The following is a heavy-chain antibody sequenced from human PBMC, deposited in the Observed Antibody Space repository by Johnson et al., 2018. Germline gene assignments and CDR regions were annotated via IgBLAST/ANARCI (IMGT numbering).Heavy chain of an antibody. D-gene: IGHD1-26*01. CDR1: GGSISSYY. CDR3: ARTGRESRGYYYYYYMDV. V-gene: IGHV4-59*01. J-gene: IGHJ6*03. CDR2: IYYSGNP. Sequence: QVQLQESGPGLVKPSETLSLTCTVSGGSISSYYWSWIRQSPGKGLEWIGYIYYSGNPNYNPSLKSRVTISVDTSKNQFSLKLRSVTAADTAVYYCARTGRESRGYYYYYYMDVWGKGTTVTVSS.